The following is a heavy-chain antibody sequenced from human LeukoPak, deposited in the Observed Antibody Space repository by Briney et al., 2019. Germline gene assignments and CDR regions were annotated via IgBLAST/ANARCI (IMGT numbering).Heavy chain of an antibody. Sequence: ASVKVSCKASGYTFTGYNMHWVRQAPGQGPEWMGWMSPNSGGTNYAQKFQGRVTMTRDTSINTAYMELTRLTSDDTAVYYCVKDLCMAAASPDHWGQGTPVTVSS. D-gene: IGHD6-13*01. J-gene: IGHJ4*02. CDR1: GYTFTGYN. V-gene: IGHV1-2*02. CDR2: MSPNSGGT. CDR3: VKDLCMAAASPDH.